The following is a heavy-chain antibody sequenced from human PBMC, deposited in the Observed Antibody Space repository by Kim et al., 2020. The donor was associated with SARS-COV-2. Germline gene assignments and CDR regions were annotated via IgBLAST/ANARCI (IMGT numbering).Heavy chain of an antibody. CDR1: GGSISSGDYY. Sequence: SETLSLTCTVSGGSISSGDYYWSWIRQPPGKGLEWIGYIYYSGSTYYNPSLKSRVTISVDTSKNQFSLKLSSVTAADTAVYYCAGRYCSSTSCFGDYYYYYYYMDVWGKGTTVTVSS. J-gene: IGHJ6*03. V-gene: IGHV4-30-4*01. D-gene: IGHD2-2*01. CDR3: AGRYCSSTSCFGDYYYYYYYMDV. CDR2: IYYSGST.